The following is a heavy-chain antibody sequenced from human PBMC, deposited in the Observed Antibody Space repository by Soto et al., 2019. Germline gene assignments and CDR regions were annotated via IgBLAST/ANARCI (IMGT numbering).Heavy chain of an antibody. V-gene: IGHV1-69*01. Sequence: QVQLVQSGAEVKKPGSSVKVSCKASGGTFSSYAISWVRQAPGQGLEWMGGIIPIFGTANYAQKFQGRVTITADESTSTAYMELSSLRSEDTAVYYCARGHYYDSSGPNLNYYYYGMGVWGQGTTVTVSS. J-gene: IGHJ6*02. D-gene: IGHD3-22*01. CDR3: ARGHYYDSSGPNLNYYYYGMGV. CDR1: GGTFSSYA. CDR2: IIPIFGTA.